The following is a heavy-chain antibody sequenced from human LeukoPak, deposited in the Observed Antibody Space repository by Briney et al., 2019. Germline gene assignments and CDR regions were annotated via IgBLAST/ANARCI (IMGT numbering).Heavy chain of an antibody. D-gene: IGHD3-22*01. CDR3: ARPYYYDSRIDP. CDR1: GGSISRGDYY. J-gene: IGHJ5*02. CDR2: MYYSGST. V-gene: IGHV4-30-4*01. Sequence: SQTLSLTCTVSGGSISRGDYYWSWIRQPPGKGLEWIAYMYYSGSTYYNPSLKSRVTMSADTSKNQLSLKLSSVTAADTAVYYCARPYYYDSRIDPWGQGILVTVSS.